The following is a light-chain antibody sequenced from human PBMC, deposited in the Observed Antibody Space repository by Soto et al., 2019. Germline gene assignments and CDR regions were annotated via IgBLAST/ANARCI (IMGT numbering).Light chain of an antibody. V-gene: IGLV2-14*01. Sequence: QSALTQPASVSGSPGQSITFSCTGTSSDVGGYKYVSWYQQHPGKAPKLMIYDVSNRPSGVSTRFSGSKSGNTASLTISGLQAEDEADYYCSSYTSSSTLFGGGTQLTVL. CDR1: SSDVGGYKY. CDR2: DVS. J-gene: IGLJ2*01. CDR3: SSYTSSSTL.